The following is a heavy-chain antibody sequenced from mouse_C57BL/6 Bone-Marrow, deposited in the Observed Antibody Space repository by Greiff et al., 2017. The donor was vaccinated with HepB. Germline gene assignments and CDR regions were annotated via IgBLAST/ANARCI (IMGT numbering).Heavy chain of an antibody. V-gene: IGHV1-5*01. Sequence: VQLQQSGTVLARPGASVKMSCKTSGYTFTSYWMHWVKQRPGQGLEWIGAIYPGNSDTSYTQKFKGKAKLTAVTSASTAYMELSSLTNEDSAVYYCTRWRGYGSSSSLYWYFDVWGTGTTVTVSS. CDR1: GYTFTSYW. CDR2: IYPGNSDT. J-gene: IGHJ1*03. CDR3: TRWRGYGSSSSLYWYFDV. D-gene: IGHD1-1*01.